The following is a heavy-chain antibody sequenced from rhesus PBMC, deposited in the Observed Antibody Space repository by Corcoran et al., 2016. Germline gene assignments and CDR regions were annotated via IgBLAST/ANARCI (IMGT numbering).Heavy chain of an antibody. CDR3: ARVGYSSSPFFDY. V-gene: IGHV4-173*01. D-gene: IGHD6-43*01. J-gene: IGHJ4*01. CDR1: GGSISSNY. CDR2: ISGSGGST. Sequence: QLQLQESGPGLMKPSETLSLTCAVSGGSISSNYWSWIRQPPGKGLEWIGRISGSGGSTDYNPSPKSRVTISTDTSKNQLSLKLSSVTAADTAVYYCARVGYSSSPFFDYWGQGVLVTVSS.